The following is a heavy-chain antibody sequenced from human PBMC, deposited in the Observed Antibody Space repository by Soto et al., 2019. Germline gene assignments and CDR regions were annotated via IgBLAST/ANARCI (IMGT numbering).Heavy chain of an antibody. CDR1: GYTVTSYD. D-gene: IGHD6-13*01. CDR3: AASSSWYAEAGTVDY. CDR2: FDPNDGET. Sequence: ASVKVSCKASGYTVTSYDINWVRQATGQGLEWMGRFDPNDGETIYAQKFQGRVTMTEDTSTDTAYMELSSLRSEDTAVYYCAASSSWYAEAGTVDYWGQGTLVTVSS. V-gene: IGHV1-24*01. J-gene: IGHJ4*02.